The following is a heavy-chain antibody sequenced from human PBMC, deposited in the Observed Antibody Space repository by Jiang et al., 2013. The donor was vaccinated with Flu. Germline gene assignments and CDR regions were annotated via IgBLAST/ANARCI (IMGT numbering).Heavy chain of an antibody. CDR3: ARDRDCGSDCNYYYYGMDV. CDR2: ISYSGRT. Sequence: PGLVKPSETLSLTCTVSSGSISNYYLSWIRQPPGKGLEWIGYISYSGRTDYHPSLKSRVTISVDRSKNQFSLKLRPVTAADTAVYYCARDRDCGSDCNYYYYGMDVWGQGTTVTVSS. CDR1: SGSISNYY. D-gene: IGHD2-21*02. J-gene: IGHJ6*02. V-gene: IGHV4-59*01.